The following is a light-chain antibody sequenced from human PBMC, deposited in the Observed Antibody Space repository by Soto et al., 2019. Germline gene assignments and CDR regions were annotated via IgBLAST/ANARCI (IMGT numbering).Light chain of an antibody. CDR3: MQALQTRPFT. V-gene: IGKV2-28*01. CDR2: LGS. CDR1: QSLLHSNGYNY. Sequence: DIVMTQSPLSLPVTPGEPASISCRSSQSLLHSNGYNYLDWYLQKPGQSPQLLIYLGSNRASGVPDRFSGSGSGTDYTLKISRMEAEDVGVYYCMQALQTRPFTFGGGTKVEIK. J-gene: IGKJ4*01.